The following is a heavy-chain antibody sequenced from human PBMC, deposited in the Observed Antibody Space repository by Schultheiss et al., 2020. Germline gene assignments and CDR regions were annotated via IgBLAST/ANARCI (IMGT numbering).Heavy chain of an antibody. CDR1: GFTFSNSA. Sequence: GGSLRLSCAASGFTFSNSAMNWVRQAPGKGLEWVANIKQDGSEKYYVDSVKGRFTISRDNAKNSLYLQMNSLRAEDTAVYYCTRAASGWGQGTLVTVSS. V-gene: IGHV3-7*01. CDR2: IKQDGSEK. CDR3: TRAASG. J-gene: IGHJ4*02. D-gene: IGHD6-25*01.